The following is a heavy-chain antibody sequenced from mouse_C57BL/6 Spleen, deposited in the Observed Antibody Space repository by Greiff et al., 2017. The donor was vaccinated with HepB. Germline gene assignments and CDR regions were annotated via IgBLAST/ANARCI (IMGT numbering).Heavy chain of an antibody. J-gene: IGHJ4*01. CDR3: AINYGKRNAMDY. D-gene: IGHD1-1*01. V-gene: IGHV1-74*01. CDR2: IHPSDSDT. Sequence: QVQLQQSGPELVKPGASVKIPCKASGYTFTDYNMDWVKQRPGQGLEWIGRIHPSDSDTNYNQKFKGKATLTVDKSSSTAYMQLSSLTSEDSAVYYCAINYGKRNAMDYWGQGTSVTVSS. CDR1: GYTFTDYN.